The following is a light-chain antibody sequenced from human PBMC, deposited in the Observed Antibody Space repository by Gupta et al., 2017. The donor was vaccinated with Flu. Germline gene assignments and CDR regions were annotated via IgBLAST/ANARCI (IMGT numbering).Light chain of an antibody. CDR1: SSNIGAGYD. J-gene: IGLJ3*02. CDR3: QSYDSSLSGPWV. CDR2: GNS. Sequence: QSVLTQPPSVSGAPGQRVTISCTRSSSNIGAGYDVHWYQQLPGTAPKLLIYGNSNRPSGVPDRFSGSKSGTSASLAITGLQAEDEADYYCQSYDSSLSGPWVFGGGTKADRP. V-gene: IGLV1-40*01.